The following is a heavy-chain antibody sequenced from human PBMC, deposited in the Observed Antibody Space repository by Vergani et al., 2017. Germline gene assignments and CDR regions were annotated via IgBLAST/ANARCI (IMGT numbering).Heavy chain of an antibody. CDR1: GFTFSSYS. CDR3: ARDTPTVLVPAAIYYYYYGMDV. J-gene: IGHJ6*02. V-gene: IGHV3-21*01. D-gene: IGHD2-2*01. CDR2: ISSSSSYI. Sequence: EVQLVESGGGLVKPGGSLRLSCAASGFTFSSYSMNWVRQAPGKGLEWVSSISSSSSYIYYADSVKGRFTISRDNAKNSLYLQMNSLRAEDTAVYYCARDTPTVLVPAAIYYYYYGMDVWGQGTTVTVSS.